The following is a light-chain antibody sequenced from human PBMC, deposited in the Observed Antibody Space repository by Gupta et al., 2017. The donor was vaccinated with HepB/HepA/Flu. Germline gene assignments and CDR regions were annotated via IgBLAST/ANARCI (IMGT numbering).Light chain of an antibody. CDR1: QSIGTS. J-gene: IGKJ1*01. CDR2: YAS. CDR3: HQSGSLPHT. Sequence: EIVLTQSLDFQSVTPKEKVTITCRATQSIGTSLHWYQQKPDQSPKLLIKYASHSISGVPSRFSGSGSGTDFTLTINSLEAEDAAAYYCHQSGSLPHTFGQGTKVEIK. V-gene: IGKV6D-21*02.